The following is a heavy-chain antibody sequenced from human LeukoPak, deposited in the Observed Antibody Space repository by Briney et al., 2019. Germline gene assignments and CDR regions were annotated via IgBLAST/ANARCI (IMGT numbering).Heavy chain of an antibody. CDR2: ISGSAGST. V-gene: IGHV3-23*01. D-gene: IGHD5-18*01. J-gene: IGHJ5*02. CDR3: AKGDTAMVTAAWFDP. CDR1: GFTFSFFA. Sequence: GGSLRLPCAASGFTFSFFAMSWLRQPPGKGPEWVSVISGSAGSTFYADPVKGRITVSRDNSKNILHLQMNSLGDEDAAVDYCAKGDTAMVTAAWFDPWGEGTLVIVSS.